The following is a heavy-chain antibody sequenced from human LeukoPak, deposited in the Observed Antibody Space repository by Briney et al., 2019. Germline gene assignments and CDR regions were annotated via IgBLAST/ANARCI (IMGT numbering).Heavy chain of an antibody. CDR2: IWYDGSSK. CDR3: ARFLAAAPYAFDI. CDR1: GFTFSSYG. Sequence: GGSLRLSCAASGFTFSSYGMHWVRQAPGKGLEWVAVIWYDGSSKYYADSVKGRFTISRDNSKNTLYLQMNSLRAEDTAVYYCARFLAAAPYAFDIWGQGTMVTVSS. J-gene: IGHJ3*02. V-gene: IGHV3-33*01. D-gene: IGHD6-13*01.